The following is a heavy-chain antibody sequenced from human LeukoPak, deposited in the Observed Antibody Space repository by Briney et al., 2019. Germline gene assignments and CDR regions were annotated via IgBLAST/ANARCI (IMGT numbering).Heavy chain of an antibody. J-gene: IGHJ5*02. D-gene: IGHD3-22*01. V-gene: IGHV1-46*01. Sequence: ASVKVSCKASGYTFTNYYLHWVRQAPAQGLEWMGVSNPSGGSISYAQKFQGRVTMTRDTSTSTVYMELSSLRSEDTAVYYCASNYDSSGYYYGAFNHWGQGTLVTVSS. CDR3: ASNYDSSGYYYGAFNH. CDR1: GYTFTNYY. CDR2: SNPSGGSI.